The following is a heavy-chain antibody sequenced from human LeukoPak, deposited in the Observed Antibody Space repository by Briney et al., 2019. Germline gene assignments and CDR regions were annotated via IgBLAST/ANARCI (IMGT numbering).Heavy chain of an antibody. CDR3: ARESEDDSSGYYYLPI. D-gene: IGHD3-22*01. CDR2: INANGGSQ. V-gene: IGHV1-46*01. Sequence: ASVEVSCQASGYTFTRYYMHWVRQAPGQGLEWMGIINANGGSQIYAQKCQARVAVSRDTSTSTVYMDLSSLRSEETAVYYCARESEDDSSGYYYLPIRGEGALVTVSS. CDR1: GYTFTRYY. J-gene: IGHJ4*02.